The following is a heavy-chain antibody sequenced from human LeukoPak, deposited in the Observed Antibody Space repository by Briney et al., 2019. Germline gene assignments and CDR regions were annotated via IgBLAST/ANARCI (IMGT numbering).Heavy chain of an antibody. CDR2: INPNSGGT. CDR3: ARYCSGGSCYVDY. D-gene: IGHD2-15*01. Sequence: ASVKVSCKASGYTFTGYYMHWVRQAPGQGLEWMGWINPNSGGTDYAQKFQGRVTMTRDTSISTAYMELSRLRSDDTAVYYCARYCSGGSCYVDYWGQGTLVTVSS. CDR1: GYTFTGYY. J-gene: IGHJ4*02. V-gene: IGHV1-2*02.